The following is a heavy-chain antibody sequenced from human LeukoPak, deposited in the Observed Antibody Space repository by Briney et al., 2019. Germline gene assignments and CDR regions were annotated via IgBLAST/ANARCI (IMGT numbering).Heavy chain of an antibody. CDR3: ARDLDYGGYSNFEY. V-gene: IGHV3-74*01. D-gene: IGHD4-23*01. CDR1: GFTFSSFW. J-gene: IGHJ4*02. Sequence: AGSLRFSCAAAGFTFSSFWMQWVRQAPGKALVWVSRIKSDGSSTSYSDSVKGRLTISRDNAKNTLYLQMNSLRAEDTAVYYCARDLDYGGYSNFEYWGQGTLVTVSS. CDR2: IKSDGSST.